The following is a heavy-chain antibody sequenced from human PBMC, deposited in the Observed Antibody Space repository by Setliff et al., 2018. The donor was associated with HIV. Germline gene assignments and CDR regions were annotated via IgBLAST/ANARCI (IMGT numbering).Heavy chain of an antibody. Sequence: ASVKVSCKASGGTFGIYGISWVRQAPGQGLEWMGGTIPMFGTANYAQKFRGRVTITTDESTNTGYMELSSLRSEDTAVYYCARESACSSTSCPKVLDYWGQGTLVTVSS. CDR1: GGTFGIYG. D-gene: IGHD2-2*01. J-gene: IGHJ4*02. V-gene: IGHV1-69*05. CDR2: TIPMFGTA. CDR3: ARESACSSTSCPKVLDY.